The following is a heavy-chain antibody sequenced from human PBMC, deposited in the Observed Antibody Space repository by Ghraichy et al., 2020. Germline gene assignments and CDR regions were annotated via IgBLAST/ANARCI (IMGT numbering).Heavy chain of an antibody. D-gene: IGHD3-10*01. CDR3: ATSGSYLLEFDY. CDR2: MYYSGST. CDR1: GGSVSSDNYY. J-gene: IGHJ4*02. V-gene: IGHV4-61*01. Sequence: SETLSLTCTVSGGSVSSDNYYWSWIRQPPGKGLEWIGYMYYSGSTNYNPSLKSRVTISVDTSKNQFSLKLSSVTAADTAVYYCATSGSYLLEFDYWGQGTLVTVSS.